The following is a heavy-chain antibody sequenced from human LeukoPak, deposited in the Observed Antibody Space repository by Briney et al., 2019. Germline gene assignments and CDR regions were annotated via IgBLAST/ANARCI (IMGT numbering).Heavy chain of an antibody. Sequence: GGSLRLSCAASGFTFSSYAMHWVRQAPGKGLEWVAVISYDGSNKYYADSVEGRFTISRDNSKNTLYLQMNSLRAEDTAVYYCARDSSYYVWGQGTLVTVSS. CDR3: ARDSSYYV. V-gene: IGHV3-30-3*01. CDR2: ISYDGSNK. CDR1: GFTFSSYA. J-gene: IGHJ4*02. D-gene: IGHD3-10*02.